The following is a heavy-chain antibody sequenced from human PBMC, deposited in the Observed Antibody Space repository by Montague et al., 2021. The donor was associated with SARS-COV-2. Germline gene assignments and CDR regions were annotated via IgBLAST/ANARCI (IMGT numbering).Heavy chain of an antibody. J-gene: IGHJ4*02. CDR1: GLAISMYW. V-gene: IGHV3-7*01. CDR2: IKQDGSET. CDR3: GFNSVAGAGDS. D-gene: IGHD6-13*01. Sequence: SLRLSCAASGLAISMYWMTWVRQAPGKGPEWVANIKQDGSETYYADSVKGRFSISRDNTKNSLYLQLNSLRADDTAVYYCGFNSVAGAGDSLGQGTLVTVSS.